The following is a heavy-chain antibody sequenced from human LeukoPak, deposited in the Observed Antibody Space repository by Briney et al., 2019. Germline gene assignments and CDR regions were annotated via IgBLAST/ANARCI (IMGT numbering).Heavy chain of an antibody. CDR3: ARDRYYDFWSGYYTTEYYFDY. CDR1: GFTFSSYS. Sequence: GGSLRLSCAASGFTFSSYSMNWVRQAPGKGLEWVSSISSSSSYIYYADPVKGRFTIPRDNAKNSLYLQMNSLRAEDTAVYYCARDRYYDFWSGYYTTEYYFDYWGQGTLVTVSS. D-gene: IGHD3-3*01. J-gene: IGHJ4*02. CDR2: ISSSSSYI. V-gene: IGHV3-21*01.